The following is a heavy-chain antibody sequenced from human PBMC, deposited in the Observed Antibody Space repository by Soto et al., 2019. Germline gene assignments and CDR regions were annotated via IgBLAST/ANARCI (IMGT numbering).Heavy chain of an antibody. J-gene: IGHJ4*02. V-gene: IGHV1-69*02. D-gene: IGHD3-22*01. CDR2: IIPIFDIT. CDR3: ARSLLGDYYDSDGLDN. CDR1: GGPYSKYS. Sequence: QVQLVRSGTEVKKPGSSVTVSCKASGGPYSKYSISWVRQAPGQGLEWMGRIIPIFDITNYAQKFQGRVTITADKSTSTVYMDLSSLRSEDTAVYYCARSLLGDYYDSDGLDNWGQGTLVTVSS.